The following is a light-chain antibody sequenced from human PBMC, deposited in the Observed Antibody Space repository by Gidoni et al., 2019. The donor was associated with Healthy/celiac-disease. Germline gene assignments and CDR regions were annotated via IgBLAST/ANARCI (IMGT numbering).Light chain of an antibody. V-gene: IGKV1-33*01. CDR3: QQYDNLLT. J-gene: IGKJ3*01. CDR2: DAS. Sequence: DIQMTQSPSSLSASVGDRVTITCQASQDISNYLNWYQQKTGKPPKLLIYDASNLETGVPSRFSGSGSGTDFTFTISSLQPEDIATYYCQQYDNLLTFGPGTKVDIK. CDR1: QDISNY.